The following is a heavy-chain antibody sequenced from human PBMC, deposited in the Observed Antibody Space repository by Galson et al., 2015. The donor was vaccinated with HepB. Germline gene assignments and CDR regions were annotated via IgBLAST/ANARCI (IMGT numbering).Heavy chain of an antibody. V-gene: IGHV1-18*01. CDR2: ISAYNGNT. J-gene: IGHJ6*02. D-gene: IGHD6-13*01. CDR1: GSTFTSYG. CDR3: ARDRGYSSSWPSGYYYGMDV. Sequence: SVKVSCKASGSTFTSYGISWVRQAPGQGLEWMGWISAYNGNTNYAQKLQGEVTMTTDTSTSTAYMELRSLRSDDTAVYYCARDRGYSSSWPSGYYYGMDVWGQGTTVTVSS.